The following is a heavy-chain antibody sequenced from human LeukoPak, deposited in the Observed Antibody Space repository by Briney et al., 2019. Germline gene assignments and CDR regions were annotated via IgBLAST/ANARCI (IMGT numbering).Heavy chain of an antibody. D-gene: IGHD3-9*01. J-gene: IGHJ3*02. CDR3: ARGGVAYNDILTGLGELDAFDI. V-gene: IGHV3-23*01. CDR2: ISGTRCSP. CDR1: GFTFSTYA. Sequence: GGSLRHSCAASGFTFSTYAMTWVRQAPGKGLEWVSLISGTRCSPYYADSVNGRFTISTYNSKNTLDLQMKSLGDEDTAVYYCARGGVAYNDILTGLGELDAFDIWGQGTMVTVSS.